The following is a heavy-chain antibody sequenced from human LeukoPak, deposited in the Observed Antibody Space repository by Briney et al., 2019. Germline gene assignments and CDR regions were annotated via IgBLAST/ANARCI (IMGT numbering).Heavy chain of an antibody. D-gene: IGHD3-10*01. CDR2: ISYDGSNK. V-gene: IGHV3-30*18. CDR1: GFTFSSYG. J-gene: IGHJ1*01. Sequence: PGRSLRLSCAASGFTFSSYGMHWVRQAPGKGLEWVAVISYDGSNKYYADSVKGRFTISRDNSKNTLYLQMNSLRAEDTAVYYCAKDSRSITMVRGVFQHWGQGTLVTVSS. CDR3: AKDSRSITMVRGVFQH.